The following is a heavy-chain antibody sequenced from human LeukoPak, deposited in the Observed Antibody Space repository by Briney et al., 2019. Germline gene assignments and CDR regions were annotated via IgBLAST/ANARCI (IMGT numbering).Heavy chain of an antibody. D-gene: IGHD1-26*01. CDR3: AREGLVGATQYFDY. CDR2: IDHSGST. J-gene: IGHJ4*02. CDR1: GGSFSGYY. V-gene: IGHV4-34*01. Sequence: SETLSLTCAVYGGSFSGYYWSWIRQPPGKGLEWIGEIDHSGSTNYNPSLKTRVTISVDTSKDQFPLKLSSVTAADTAVYYCAREGLVGATQYFDYWGQGTLVTVSS.